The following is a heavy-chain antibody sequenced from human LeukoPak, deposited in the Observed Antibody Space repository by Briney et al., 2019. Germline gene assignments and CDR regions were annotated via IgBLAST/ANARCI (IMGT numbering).Heavy chain of an antibody. V-gene: IGHV4-34*01. J-gene: IGHJ3*02. CDR1: GGSFSGYY. CDR3: ARGRHGDAFDI. CDR2: INHSGST. Sequence: SETLSLTCAVYGGSFSGYYWSWIRQPPGKGLEWIGEINHSGSTNYNPSLKSRVTISVDTSKNQFSLKLSPVTAADTAVYYCARGRHGDAFDIWGQGTMVTVSS.